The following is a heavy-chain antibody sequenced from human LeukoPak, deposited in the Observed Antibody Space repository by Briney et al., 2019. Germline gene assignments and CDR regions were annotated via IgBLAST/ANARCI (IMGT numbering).Heavy chain of an antibody. CDR1: GFTFSSSA. D-gene: IGHD2-15*01. CDR3: AKQLGYCSDGSCYFPY. Sequence: GGSLRLSCAASGFTFSSSAMSWVRQAPGKGLEWVSAISNNGGYTYYADSVQGRFTISRDNSKSTLCLQMNSLRAEDTAVYYCAKQLGYCSDGSCYFPYWGQGILVTVSS. J-gene: IGHJ4*02. CDR2: ISNNGGYT. V-gene: IGHV3-23*01.